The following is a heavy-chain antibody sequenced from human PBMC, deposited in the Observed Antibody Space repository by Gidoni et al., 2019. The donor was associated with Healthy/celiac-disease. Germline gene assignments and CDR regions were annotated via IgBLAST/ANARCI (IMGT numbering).Heavy chain of an antibody. V-gene: IGHV3-9*01. J-gene: IGHJ4*02. CDR3: AKVKVVVPAAITGAFDY. D-gene: IGHD2-2*01. Sequence: LTISRDNAKNSLYLQMNSLRAEDTALYYCAKVKVVVPAAITGAFDYWGQGTLVTVSS.